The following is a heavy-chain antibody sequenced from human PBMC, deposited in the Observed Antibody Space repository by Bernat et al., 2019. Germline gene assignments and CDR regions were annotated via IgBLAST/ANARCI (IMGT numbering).Heavy chain of an antibody. CDR3: AKEGITIFGVVIPGLDYMDV. Sequence: EVQLLESGGGLVQPGGSLRLSCAASGFTFSSYAMSWVRQAPGKGLEWVSAISGSGGSTYYADSVKGRFTISRDNSKNTLYLQMNSLRAEVTAVYYCAKEGITIFGVVIPGLDYMDVWGKGTTVTVSS. D-gene: IGHD3-3*01. CDR1: GFTFSSYA. V-gene: IGHV3-23*01. J-gene: IGHJ6*03. CDR2: ISGSGGST.